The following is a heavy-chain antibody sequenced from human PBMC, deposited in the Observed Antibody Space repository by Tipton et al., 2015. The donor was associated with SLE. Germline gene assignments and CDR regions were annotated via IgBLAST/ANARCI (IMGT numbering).Heavy chain of an antibody. CDR1: GGSISSGGYS. CDR2: IYHSGST. J-gene: IGHJ4*02. CDR3: ARGLRVRGTRD. Sequence: TLSLTCAVSGGSISSGGYSWSWIRQPPGKGLEWIGYIYHSGSTYYNPSLKSRVTISVDTSKNQFSLKLSSVTAADTAVYYCARGLRVRGTRDWGQGTLVTVSS. D-gene: IGHD3-10*01. V-gene: IGHV4-30-2*01.